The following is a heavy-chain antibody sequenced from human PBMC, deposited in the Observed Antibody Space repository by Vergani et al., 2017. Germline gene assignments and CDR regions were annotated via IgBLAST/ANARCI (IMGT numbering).Heavy chain of an antibody. V-gene: IGHV3-9*01. CDR2: ISWNSGSI. D-gene: IGHD3-3*01. CDR1: GFTFDDYA. Sequence: EVQLVESGGGLVQPGRSLRLSCAASGFTFDDYAMHWVRQAPGKGLEWVSGISWNSGSIGYADSVKGRFTISRDNAKNSLYLQLNSLRAEDTALYYCAQDHYVCWSGYPNLSPFDLWGRGTLVTVSS. CDR3: AQDHYVCWSGYPNLSPFDL. J-gene: IGHJ2*01.